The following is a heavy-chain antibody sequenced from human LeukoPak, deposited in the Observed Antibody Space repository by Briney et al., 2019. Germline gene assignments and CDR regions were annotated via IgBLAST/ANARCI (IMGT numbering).Heavy chain of an antibody. CDR2: IYHSGST. CDR1: GGSISSSSYY. CDR3: ARDGSQGIAVR. D-gene: IGHD6-19*01. V-gene: IGHV4-30-2*01. Sequence: SETLSLTCTVSGGSISSSSYYWGWIRQPPGKGLEWIGYIYHSGSTYYNPSLKSRVTISMDRSKNQFSLKLSSVTAADTAVYYCARDGSQGIAVRWGQGTLVTVSS. J-gene: IGHJ4*02.